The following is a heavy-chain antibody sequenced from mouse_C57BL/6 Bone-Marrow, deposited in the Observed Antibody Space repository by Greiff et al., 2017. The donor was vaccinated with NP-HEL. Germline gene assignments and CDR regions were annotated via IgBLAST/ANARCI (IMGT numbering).Heavy chain of an antibody. J-gene: IGHJ4*01. CDR3: VRNPQNYYGSSVPHAMDY. CDR1: GFSFNTYA. Sequence: EVKLMESGGGLVQPKGSLKLSCAASGFSFNTYAMNWVRQAPGKGLEWVARIRSKSNNYATYYADSVKDRFTISRDDSESMLYLQMNNLKTEDTAMYYCVRNPQNYYGSSVPHAMDYWGQGTSVTVSA. CDR2: IRSKSNNYAT. V-gene: IGHV10-1*01. D-gene: IGHD1-1*01.